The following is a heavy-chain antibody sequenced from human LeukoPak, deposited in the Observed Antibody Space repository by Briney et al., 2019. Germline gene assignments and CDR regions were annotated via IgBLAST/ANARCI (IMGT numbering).Heavy chain of an antibody. Sequence: GGSLRLSCGASVFTFSDYDMHWVRQATGKGLEWVSAIGTAGDTYYTGSVKGRFTISRENAKNSLYLQMNSLRAGDTAVYYCARVAKERVGGVYYFDYWGQGTLVTVSS. CDR2: IGTAGDT. CDR1: VFTFSDYD. D-gene: IGHD1-1*01. J-gene: IGHJ4*02. V-gene: IGHV3-13*01. CDR3: ARVAKERVGGVYYFDY.